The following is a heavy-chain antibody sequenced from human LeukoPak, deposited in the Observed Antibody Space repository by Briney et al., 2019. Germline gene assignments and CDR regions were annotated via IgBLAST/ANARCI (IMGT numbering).Heavy chain of an antibody. D-gene: IGHD3-22*01. CDR2: ISSSGVSA. CDR1: GFTFSSYA. Sequence: GALRLSCAASGFTFSSYAMNWVRQAPGKGLEWVSAISSSGVSAYYADSVRGRFTISRDNSKNTLYLQMDSLRAEDTAVYYCTKRAYDSGFDWFDPWGQGTLVTVSS. CDR3: TKRAYDSGFDWFDP. V-gene: IGHV3-23*01. J-gene: IGHJ5*02.